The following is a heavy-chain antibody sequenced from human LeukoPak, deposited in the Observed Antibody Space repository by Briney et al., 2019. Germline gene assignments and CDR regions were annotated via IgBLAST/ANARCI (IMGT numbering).Heavy chain of an antibody. CDR2: IYYSGST. J-gene: IGHJ4*02. D-gene: IGHD3-10*01. CDR3: ARVGVYGSGSYLFDY. CDR1: GGSISSGDYY. Sequence: SETLSLTCTVSGGSISSGDYYWSWIRQPPGKGLEWIGYIYYSGSTYYNPSLKSRVTISVDTSKNQFSLKLSSVTAADTAVYYCARVGVYGSGSYLFDYWGQGTLVTVSS. V-gene: IGHV4-30-4*08.